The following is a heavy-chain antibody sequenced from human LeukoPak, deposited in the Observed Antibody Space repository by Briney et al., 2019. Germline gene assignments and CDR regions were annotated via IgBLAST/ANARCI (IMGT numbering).Heavy chain of an antibody. V-gene: IGHV3-15*01. CDR2: IKSKTDGGTT. CDR3: TSSWGYQLPFPWDY. CDR1: GFTFSNAW. D-gene: IGHD2-2*01. Sequence: PGGSLRLSCAASGFTFSNAWMSWVRQAPGKGLEWVGRIKSKTDGGTTDYAAPVKGRFTISRDDSKNTLYLQMNSLKTEDTAVYYCTSSWGYQLPFPWDYWGQGTLVTVSS. J-gene: IGHJ4*02.